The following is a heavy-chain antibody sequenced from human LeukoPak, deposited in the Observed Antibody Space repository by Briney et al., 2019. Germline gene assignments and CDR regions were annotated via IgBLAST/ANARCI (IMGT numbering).Heavy chain of an antibody. CDR3: ARDNYDSSGYYFD. V-gene: IGHV3-11*06. D-gene: IGHD3-22*01. Sequence: KTGGSLRLSCAASGFTFSDYYMSWIRQAPGKGLEWVSYISSSSSYTNYADSVKGRFTISRDNAKNSLYLQMNSLRAEDTAVYYCARDNYDSSGYYFDWGQGTLVTVSS. CDR1: GFTFSDYY. CDR2: ISSSSSYT. J-gene: IGHJ4*02.